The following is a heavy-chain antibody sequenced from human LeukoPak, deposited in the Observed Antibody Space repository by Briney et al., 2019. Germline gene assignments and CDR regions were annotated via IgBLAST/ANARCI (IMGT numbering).Heavy chain of an antibody. CDR3: ARDANARAWDY. CDR2: IYSSGTT. Sequence: PSATLSLTCTVSGDSLSNYFGPWIRQPAGKGLEWIGRIYSSGTTNYNPSLKSRLIMTVDTSKNQLSLKLSSVTAADMAVYYCARDANARAWDYWGQGILVTVSS. J-gene: IGHJ4*02. V-gene: IGHV4-4*07. CDR1: GDSLSNYF. D-gene: IGHD1-1*01.